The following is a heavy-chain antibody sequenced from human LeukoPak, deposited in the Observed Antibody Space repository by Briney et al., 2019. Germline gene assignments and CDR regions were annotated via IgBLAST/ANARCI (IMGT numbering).Heavy chain of an antibody. Sequence: SVKVSCKASGGTFSSYAISWVRQAPGQGLEWMGGIIPIFGTANYAQKFQGRVTITADESTSTAYMELSSLRSEDTAVYYCARARYYYDSSGYYPNDPWGQGTLVTVSS. CDR1: GGTFSSYA. J-gene: IGHJ5*02. D-gene: IGHD3-22*01. CDR3: ARARYYYDSSGYYPNDP. CDR2: IIPIFGTA. V-gene: IGHV1-69*13.